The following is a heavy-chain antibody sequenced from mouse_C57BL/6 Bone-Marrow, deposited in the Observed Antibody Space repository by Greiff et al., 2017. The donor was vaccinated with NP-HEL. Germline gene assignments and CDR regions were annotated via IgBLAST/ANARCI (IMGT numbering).Heavy chain of an antibody. Sequence: VKLQESGPGLVQPSQSLSITCTVSGFSLTSYGVHWVRQSPGKGLEWLGVIWRGGSTDYNAAFMSRLSITKDNSKSQVFFKMNSLQADDTAIYYCAPNPYGSSPGYAMDYWGQGTSVTVSS. J-gene: IGHJ4*01. CDR2: IWRGGST. CDR1: GFSLTSYG. D-gene: IGHD1-1*01. V-gene: IGHV2-5*01. CDR3: APNPYGSSPGYAMDY.